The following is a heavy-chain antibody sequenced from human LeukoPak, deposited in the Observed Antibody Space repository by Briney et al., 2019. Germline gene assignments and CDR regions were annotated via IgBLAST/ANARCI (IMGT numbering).Heavy chain of an antibody. CDR2: INPNSGGT. J-gene: IGHJ3*02. Sequence: ASVKVSCKASGYTFTGYYMHWVRQAPGQGLEWMGWINPNSGGTNYAQKFQGRVTMTRDTSISTAYMELSRLRSDDTAVYYCASSEGDYGDSFAFDIWGQGTMVTVSS. CDR1: GYTFTGYY. V-gene: IGHV1-2*02. CDR3: ASSEGDYGDSFAFDI. D-gene: IGHD4-17*01.